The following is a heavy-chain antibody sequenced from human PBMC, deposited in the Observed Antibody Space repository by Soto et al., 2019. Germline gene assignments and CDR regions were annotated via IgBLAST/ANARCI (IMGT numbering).Heavy chain of an antibody. CDR2: INGANGNT. D-gene: IGHD6-19*01. Sequence: QVQLVQSGAEVKKPGASVNISCKASGFTFTKYALHWVRLAPGQRPEWMGWINGANGNTRYSQRFQDRVTMTRDMSATTVYTALSSLRSEDKAVYFCARDYADIAVAGIPLLAHWGQGTLVTVSS. CDR3: ARDYADIAVAGIPLLAH. CDR1: GFTFTKYA. J-gene: IGHJ4*02. V-gene: IGHV1-3*01.